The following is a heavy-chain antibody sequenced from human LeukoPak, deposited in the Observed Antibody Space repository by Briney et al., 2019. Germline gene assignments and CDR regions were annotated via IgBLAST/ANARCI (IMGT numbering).Heavy chain of an antibody. J-gene: IGHJ3*02. D-gene: IGHD5-18*01. CDR1: GGSISRGGYS. V-gene: IGHV4-30-2*01. CDR2: IYHSGST. Sequence: SETLSLTCAVSGGSISRGGYSWSWIRQPPGKGLEWIGYIYHSGSTYYNPSLKSRVTISVDRSKNQFSLKLSSVTAADTAVYYCAGGGYSYGDAFDIWGQGTMVTVSS. CDR3: AGGGYSYGDAFDI.